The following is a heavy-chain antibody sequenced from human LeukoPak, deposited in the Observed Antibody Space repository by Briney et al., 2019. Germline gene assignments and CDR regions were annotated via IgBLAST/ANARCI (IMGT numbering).Heavy chain of an antibody. CDR2: IKQDGSEK. Sequence: GGSLRLSCAASGFTFSNYGMSWVRQAPGKGLEWVASIKQDGSEKFYVDSVKGRFTISRDNAKNSLYLQMNSLRAEDTAVYYCARDSETTPIHVLGYWGQGTLVTVSS. D-gene: IGHD2-15*01. V-gene: IGHV3-7*01. CDR1: GFTFSNYG. J-gene: IGHJ4*02. CDR3: ARDSETTPIHVLGY.